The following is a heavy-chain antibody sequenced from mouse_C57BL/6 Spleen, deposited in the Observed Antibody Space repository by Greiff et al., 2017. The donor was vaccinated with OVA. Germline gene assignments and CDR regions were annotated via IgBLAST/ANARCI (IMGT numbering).Heavy chain of an antibody. CDR1: GYTFTSYW. J-gene: IGHJ2*01. CDR2: IDPSDSYT. V-gene: IGHV1-50*01. D-gene: IGHD1-1*02. CDR3: ARNDYGFDY. Sequence: QVQLQQPGAELVKPGASVKLSCKASGYTFTSYWMQWVKQRPGQGLAWIGEIDPSDSYTNYNQKFKGKATLTVDTSSSTAYMQLSSLTSEDSAVYYCARNDYGFDYWGQGTTLTVSS.